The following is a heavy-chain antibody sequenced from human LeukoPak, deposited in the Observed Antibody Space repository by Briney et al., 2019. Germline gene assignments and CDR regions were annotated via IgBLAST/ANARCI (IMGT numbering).Heavy chain of an antibody. D-gene: IGHD4/OR15-4a*01. V-gene: IGHV1-46*01. Sequence: ASVKVSCKASGYSFTSYYTHWVRQAPGQGLEWMGGINPDGVSTSYTQKFQDRVTMTRDTSTSTVYMELSSLRSEDTAVYYCARDLDYGEKSEDYWGQGTLVTVSS. CDR1: GYSFTSYY. CDR3: ARDLDYGEKSEDY. J-gene: IGHJ4*02. CDR2: INPDGVST.